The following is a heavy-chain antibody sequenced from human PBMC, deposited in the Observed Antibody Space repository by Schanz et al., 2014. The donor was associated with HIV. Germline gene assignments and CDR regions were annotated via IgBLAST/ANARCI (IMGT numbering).Heavy chain of an antibody. D-gene: IGHD3-22*01. J-gene: IGHJ6*02. V-gene: IGHV3-30*18. CDR1: GFTFSNYG. CDR2: TSYDGTKK. Sequence: QVKLVESGGGVVQPRRSLRLSCAASGFTFSNYGMHWVRQAPGKGLEWVAVTSYDGTKKHYADSVKGRFTISRDNSKNSLSLLIKSLRAEDAAVYYCAKDRNYYESKYRGKGNYYYYYGMDVWGQGTTVTVSS. CDR3: AKDRNYYESKYRGKGNYYYYYGMDV.